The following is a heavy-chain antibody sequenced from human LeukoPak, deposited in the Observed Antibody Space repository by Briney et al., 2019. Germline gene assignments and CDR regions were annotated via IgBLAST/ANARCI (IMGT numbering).Heavy chain of an antibody. J-gene: IGHJ4*02. CDR2: IKQDGSEK. V-gene: IGHV3-7*01. D-gene: IGHD6-6*01. Sequence: AGRSLRLSCAASGFTFSSYWMSWVRQAPGKGLEWVANIKQDGSEKYYVDSVKGRFTISRDNAKNSLYLQMNSLRAEDTAVYYCATIPSSSRHYFDYWGQGTLVTVSS. CDR3: ATIPSSSRHYFDY. CDR1: GFTFSSYW.